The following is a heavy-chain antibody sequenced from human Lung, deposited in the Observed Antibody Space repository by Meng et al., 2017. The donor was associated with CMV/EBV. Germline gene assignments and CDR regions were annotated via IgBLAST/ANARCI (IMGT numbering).Heavy chain of an antibody. Sequence: ASGYTFTGYYMHWVRQAPGQGLEWMGWINPNSGGTNDTQKFQGRITMTRDTSISTAYMELSRLRSDDTAVYYCARIASSGSYYPFDYWGQGTLVTVPS. CDR3: ARIASSGSYYPFDY. CDR1: GYTFTGYY. V-gene: IGHV1-2*02. J-gene: IGHJ4*02. D-gene: IGHD1-26*01. CDR2: INPNSGGT.